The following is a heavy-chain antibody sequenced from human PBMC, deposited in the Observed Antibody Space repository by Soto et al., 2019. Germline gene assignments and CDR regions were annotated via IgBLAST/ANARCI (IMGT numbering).Heavy chain of an antibody. Sequence: ASVKVSCKASGGTFSSYAISWVRQAPGQGLEWMGGIIPIFGTANYAQKFQGRVMITADESTSTAYMELSSLRSEDTAVYYCARSGVPAAISDYYYYGMDVWGQGTTVTVSS. CDR3: ARSGVPAAISDYYYYGMDV. J-gene: IGHJ6*02. D-gene: IGHD2-2*02. V-gene: IGHV1-69*13. CDR1: GGTFSSYA. CDR2: IIPIFGTA.